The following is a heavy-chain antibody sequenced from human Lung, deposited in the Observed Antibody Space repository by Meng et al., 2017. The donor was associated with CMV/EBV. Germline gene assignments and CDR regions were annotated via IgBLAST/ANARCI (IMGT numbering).Heavy chain of an antibody. CDR2: ISWNGGRI. V-gene: IGHV3-9*01. CDR3: ATRPDYGGRGYFDF. D-gene: IGHD4-23*01. CDR1: GFTFEDYA. Sequence: GGSXRLXCAASGFTFEDYAMHWVRQAPGKGLEWVAGISWNGGRIGFADSVKDRFTISRDNAKNSLSLEMNSLRVEDTAFYYCATRPDYGGRGYFDFWGRGALVTVSS. J-gene: IGHJ4*02.